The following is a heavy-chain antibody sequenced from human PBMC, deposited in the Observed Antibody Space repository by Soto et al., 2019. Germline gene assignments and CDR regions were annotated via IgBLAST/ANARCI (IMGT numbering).Heavy chain of an antibody. V-gene: IGHV3-7*01. CDR2: IKQDGSEK. D-gene: IGHD6-19*01. CDR3: ARVAYGNGWIFDY. CDR1: GFSFSSYW. Sequence: GGSLKLYCAASGFSFSSYWMSWVRQAPGKGLEWVANIKQDGSEKYYVDSVKGRFTLSRDNAKNSLQLQMSSLRDEDTAIYFCARVAYGNGWIFDYWGQGTLVTVSS. J-gene: IGHJ4*01.